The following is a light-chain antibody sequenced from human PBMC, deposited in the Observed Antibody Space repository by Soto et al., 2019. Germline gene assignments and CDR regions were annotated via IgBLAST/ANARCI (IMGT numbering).Light chain of an antibody. V-gene: IGLV2-14*01. J-gene: IGLJ1*01. CDR1: SSDVGGYNY. CDR2: DVS. CDR3: NSYTSSSTQYV. Sequence: QSVLTQPASVSGSPGQSITISCTGTSSDVGGYNYVSWYQQHPVKAPKLMIYDVSNRPSGVSNRFSGSKSGNTASLTISGLQAEDEADYYCNSYTSSSTQYVFGTGTKVTVL.